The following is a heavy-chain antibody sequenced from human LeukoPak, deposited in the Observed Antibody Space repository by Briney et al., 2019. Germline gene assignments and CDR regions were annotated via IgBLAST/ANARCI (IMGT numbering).Heavy chain of an antibody. CDR3: ARDDLPWDSNGFDV. D-gene: IGHD3-22*01. V-gene: IGHV3-30*03. J-gene: IGHJ3*01. CDR2: ISYDGSNK. Sequence: GGSLRLSCAASGFTFSSYGMHWVRQAPGKGLEWVAVISYDGSNKYYADSVKGRFTISRDNAKNTLYLQMNSLTAEDTAVYYCARDDLPWDSNGFDVWGQGTMVTVSS. CDR1: GFTFSSYG.